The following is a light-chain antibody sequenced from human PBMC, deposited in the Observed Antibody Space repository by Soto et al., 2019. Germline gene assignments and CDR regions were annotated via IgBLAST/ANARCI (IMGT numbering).Light chain of an antibody. CDR3: QQHKNWPSIT. Sequence: EIVMTQSPATLSVSPGERATLSCRASQSISSNLAWYQQKPGQAPRLLIYGSSTRVTGIPARFGGSGSGTEFTLTISSLQSEDFAVYYCQQHKNWPSITFGQGTRLEIK. V-gene: IGKV3-15*01. J-gene: IGKJ5*01. CDR2: GSS. CDR1: QSISSN.